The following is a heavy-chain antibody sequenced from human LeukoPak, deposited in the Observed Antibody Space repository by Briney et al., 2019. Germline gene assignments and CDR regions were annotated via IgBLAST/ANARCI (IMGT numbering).Heavy chain of an antibody. CDR3: ARPSYCSSTSCYPYDY. V-gene: IGHV4-39*01. CDR2: IYYSGST. J-gene: IGHJ4*02. D-gene: IGHD2-2*01. Sequence: SETLSLTCTVSGGSISSYYWGWIRQPPGKGLEWIGSIYYSGSTYYNPSLKGRVTISVDTSKNQFSLKLSSVTAADTAVYYCARPSYCSSTSCYPYDYWGQGTLVTVSS. CDR1: GGSISSYY.